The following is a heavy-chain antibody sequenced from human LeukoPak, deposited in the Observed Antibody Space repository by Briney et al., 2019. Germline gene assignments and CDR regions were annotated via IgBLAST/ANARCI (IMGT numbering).Heavy chain of an antibody. CDR1: GFSFTSYW. D-gene: IGHD1-26*01. CDR3: ARGGSGSYSNSTRFDY. J-gene: IGHJ4*02. V-gene: IGHV5-51*01. Sequence: GESLKISCKGSGFSFTSYWIGWVRQMPGKGLEWMGIIYPDDSDTRYSPSFQGQVTISADKSISTAYLQWSSLKASDTAIYYYARGGSGSYSNSTRFDYWGQGTLVTVSS. CDR2: IYPDDSDT.